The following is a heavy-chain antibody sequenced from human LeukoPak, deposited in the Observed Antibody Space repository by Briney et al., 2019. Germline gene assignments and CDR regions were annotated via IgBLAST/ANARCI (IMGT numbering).Heavy chain of an antibody. CDR1: GGSISSGTYY. V-gene: IGHV4-61*02. CDR3: ARGQYSSSWPGPRNWFDP. CDR2: IYTSGST. D-gene: IGHD6-13*01. J-gene: IGHJ5*02. Sequence: SETLSLTCTVSGGSISSGTYYWSWIRQPAGKGLEWIGRIYTSGSTNYNPSLKSRVTISVDTSKNQFSLKLSSVTAADTAVYYCARGQYSSSWPGPRNWFDPWGQGTLVTVSS.